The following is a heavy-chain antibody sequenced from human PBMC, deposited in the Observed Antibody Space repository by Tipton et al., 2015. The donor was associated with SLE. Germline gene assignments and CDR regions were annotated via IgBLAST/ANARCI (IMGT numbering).Heavy chain of an antibody. J-gene: IGHJ3*02. D-gene: IGHD1-26*01. CDR3: AKESRGSYTAFEI. Sequence: SLRLSCAASGFTFHNYWMHWVRQAPGKGLVWVSRLSTDGSVTTYADSVKGRLTLSRDNSKNTLYLQMNSLRAEDTAVYYCAKESRGSYTAFEIWGKGTMVTIFS. V-gene: IGHV3-74*01. CDR2: LSTDGSVT. CDR1: GFTFHNYW.